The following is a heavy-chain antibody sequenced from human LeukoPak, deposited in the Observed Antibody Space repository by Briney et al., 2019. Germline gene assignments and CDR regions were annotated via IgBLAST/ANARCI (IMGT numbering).Heavy chain of an antibody. CDR3: AREDSSGYPSY. Sequence: GGSLRLSCAASGFTFSSYWMSWVRQAPGKGLEWVANIKQDGSEKYYVDSVKGRLTISRDNAKNSLYLQMNSLRAEDTAVYYCAREDSSGYPSYWGQGTLVTVSS. J-gene: IGHJ4*02. V-gene: IGHV3-7*01. CDR2: IKQDGSEK. CDR1: GFTFSSYW. D-gene: IGHD3-22*01.